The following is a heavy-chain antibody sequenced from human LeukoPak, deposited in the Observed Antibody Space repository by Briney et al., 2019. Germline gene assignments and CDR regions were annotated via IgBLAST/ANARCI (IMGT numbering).Heavy chain of an antibody. J-gene: IGHJ5*01. CDR2: INSDGINT. D-gene: IGHD2-15*01. CDR3: ARDIDWLDC. CDR1: GFTFSNYW. Sequence: PGRSLRLSCAASGFTFSNYWMHWVRQAPGKGLVWVSRINSDGINTSYADSVKGRFTISRDNAKNSLYLQMNSLRGEDTAVYYCARDIDWLDCWGQGTLVTVSS. V-gene: IGHV3-74*01.